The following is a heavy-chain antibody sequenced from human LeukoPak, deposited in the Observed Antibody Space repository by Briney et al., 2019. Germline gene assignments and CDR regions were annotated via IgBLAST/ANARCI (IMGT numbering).Heavy chain of an antibody. CDR2: ISYDGSNK. D-gene: IGHD3-22*01. J-gene: IGHJ3*02. CDR3: AKHNYYDSSGYYPSAFDI. Sequence: GGSLRLSCAVSGFTFRDHWMHWVRQAPGKGLEWVAVISYDGSNKYYADSVKGRFTISRDNSKNTLYLQMNSLRAEDTAVYYCAKHNYYDSSGYYPSAFDIWGQGTMVTVSS. V-gene: IGHV3-30*18. CDR1: GFTFRDHW.